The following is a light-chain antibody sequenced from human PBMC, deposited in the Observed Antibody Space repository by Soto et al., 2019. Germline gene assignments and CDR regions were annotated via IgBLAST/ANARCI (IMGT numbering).Light chain of an antibody. Sequence: EIVLTQSPATLSLSPGDRATISCRASQSVSSYLAWYQQKPGQAPSLLIYDASNRSTGITARFSGSGSGTDCTLTISSLEPEDCAVYYCQQRSNWLTFGQGTKLEIK. CDR1: QSVSSY. CDR2: DAS. CDR3: QQRSNWLT. J-gene: IGKJ2*01. V-gene: IGKV3-11*01.